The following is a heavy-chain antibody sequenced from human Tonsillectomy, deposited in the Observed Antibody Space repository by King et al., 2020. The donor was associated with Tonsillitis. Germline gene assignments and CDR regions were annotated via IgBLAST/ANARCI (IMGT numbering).Heavy chain of an antibody. CDR1: GFTFSSYG. Sequence: VQLVESGGGVVQPGGSLRLSCAASGFTFSSYGMHWVRQAPGKGLEWVAFMHDDGSKKFYADSVKGRFTISRDNSKNTLFLQMNSLRAEDTAVFYCAQGDIWSGYPIDNWGQGTLVIVSS. CDR3: AQGDIWSGYPIDN. CDR2: MHDDGSKK. J-gene: IGHJ4*02. D-gene: IGHD3-3*01. V-gene: IGHV3-30*02.